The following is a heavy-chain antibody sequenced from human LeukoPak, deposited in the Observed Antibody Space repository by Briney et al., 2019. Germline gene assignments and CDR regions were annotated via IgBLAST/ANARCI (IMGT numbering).Heavy chain of an antibody. V-gene: IGHV4-59*01. CDR1: GGSISSYY. CDR2: IYYSGST. J-gene: IGHJ4*02. D-gene: IGHD6-13*01. CDR3: ARGIHTDTGYSSSCFDY. Sequence: SETLSLTCTVSGGSISSYYWSWIWQPPGKGLEWIGYIYYSGSTNYNPSLKSRVTISVDTSKNQFSLKLSSVTAADTAVYYCARGIHTDTGYSSSCFDYWGQGTLVTVSS.